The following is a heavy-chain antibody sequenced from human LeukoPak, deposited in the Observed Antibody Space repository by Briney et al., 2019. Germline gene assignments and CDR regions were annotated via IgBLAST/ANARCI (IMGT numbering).Heavy chain of an antibody. CDR2: IKSKTDGETT. D-gene: IGHD5-18*01. Sequence: GGSLRLSCAASGFTFNNAWMTWVRQAAGKGLEWVGRIKSKTDGETTDYAAPVKGRFIILRDGSKSTLYLQMNSLKTEDTAVYYCTTPRREYKYGYHYYGMDVWGQGTTVTVSS. V-gene: IGHV3-15*01. CDR3: TTPRREYKYGYHYYGMDV. CDR1: GFTFNNAW. J-gene: IGHJ6*02.